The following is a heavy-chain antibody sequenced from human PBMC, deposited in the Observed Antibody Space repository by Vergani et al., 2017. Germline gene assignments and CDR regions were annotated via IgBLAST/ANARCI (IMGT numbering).Heavy chain of an antibody. Sequence: QPQLQESGPGLVKPSETLSLTCTVSGGSFNTYYWSWIRQSPGKGLEWIGYIYSTGSTNYNPSLNSRVTMSVDTSKNQFSLKLRSVTAADTAVYFCARVMYRDEASTGYRLEGMDIWGQGTTVTISS. CDR2: IYSTGST. CDR3: ARVMYRDEASTGYRLEGMDI. D-gene: IGHD3-9*01. CDR1: GGSFNTYY. V-gene: IGHV4-59*13. J-gene: IGHJ6*02.